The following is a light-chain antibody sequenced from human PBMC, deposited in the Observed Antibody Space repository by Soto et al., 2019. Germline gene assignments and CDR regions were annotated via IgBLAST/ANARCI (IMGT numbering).Light chain of an antibody. CDR1: SSDVGGHDY. J-gene: IGLJ3*02. V-gene: IGLV2-14*03. CDR3: NSYTSSGALV. Sequence: QSALIQPASVSGSPGQSITISCTGTSSDVGGHDYVSWYQQHPGKAPKLIIFEVTYRPPGVSDRFSGSKSGNTTSLTISRLQAEDEADYYCNSYTSSGALVFGGGTKVTVL. CDR2: EVT.